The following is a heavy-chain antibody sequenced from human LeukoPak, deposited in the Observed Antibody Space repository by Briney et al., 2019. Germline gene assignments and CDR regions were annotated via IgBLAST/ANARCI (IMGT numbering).Heavy chain of an antibody. V-gene: IGHV1-3*01. J-gene: IGHJ6*04. CDR2: INAGNGNT. CDR1: GYTFTSYA. D-gene: IGHD3-10*01. Sequence: ASVKVSRKASGYTFTSYAMHWVRQAPGQRLEWMGWINAGNGNTKYSQKFQGRVTITRDTSASTAYMELSSLRSEDTAVYYCARSILWFGDLSGMDVWGKGTTVTVSS. CDR3: ARSILWFGDLSGMDV.